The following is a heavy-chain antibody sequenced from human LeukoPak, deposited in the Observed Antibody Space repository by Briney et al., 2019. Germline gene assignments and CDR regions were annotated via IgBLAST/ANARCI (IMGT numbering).Heavy chain of an antibody. CDR3: ARLTVGATTV. CDR1: GGSISSHY. V-gene: IGHV4-59*11. D-gene: IGHD1-26*01. CDR2: IYYSGST. J-gene: IGHJ4*02. Sequence: SETLSLTCTVSGGSISSHYWSWIRQPPGKGLEWIGYIYYSGSTNYNPSLKSRVTISVDTSKNQFSLKLCSVTAADTAVYYCARLTVGATTVWGQGTLVTVSS.